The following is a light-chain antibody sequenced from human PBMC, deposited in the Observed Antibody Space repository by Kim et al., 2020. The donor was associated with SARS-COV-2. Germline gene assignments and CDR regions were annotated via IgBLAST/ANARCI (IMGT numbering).Light chain of an antibody. J-gene: IGKJ4*01. CDR3: QQRSNWPLT. CDR2: DAF. Sequence: LSPGERATLSCRASQSVSSFLAWYQQKPGQAPRLVIYDAFNRATGIPARFSGSGSGTDFTLTISSLEPEDFAVYYCQQRSNWPLTFGGGTKVDIK. CDR1: QSVSSF. V-gene: IGKV3-11*01.